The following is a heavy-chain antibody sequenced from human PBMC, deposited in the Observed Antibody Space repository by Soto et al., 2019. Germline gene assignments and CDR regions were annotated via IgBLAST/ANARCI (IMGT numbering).Heavy chain of an antibody. V-gene: IGHV3-7*03. J-gene: IGHJ4*02. CDR1: GVTRMKNW. CDR2: VNQEGSGG. Sequence: GGRPGVSCTTYGVTRMKNWRCEVRRAPGQGLEWVGSVNQEGSGGYYVDSLKGRFTISRDNAKNSMFLQMHHLRVAATAVYYRASPGAAGIHFASCGQGALVTVSS. CDR3: ASPGAAGIHFAS.